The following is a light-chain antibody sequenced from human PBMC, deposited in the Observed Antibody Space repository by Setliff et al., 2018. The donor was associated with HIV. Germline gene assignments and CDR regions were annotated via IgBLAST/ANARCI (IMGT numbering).Light chain of an antibody. V-gene: IGKV4-1*01. Sequence: DIVMTQSPDSLAVSLGERATINCKSSQSVLYSSNNKNYLAWYQQKPGQPPKLLIYWASTRASGVPDRFSGSGSGTDFTLTISSLQAEDVAVYYCQQYYSIPWTFAQGTKVDIK. J-gene: IGKJ1*01. CDR3: QQYYSIPWT. CDR1: QSVLYSSNNKNY. CDR2: WAS.